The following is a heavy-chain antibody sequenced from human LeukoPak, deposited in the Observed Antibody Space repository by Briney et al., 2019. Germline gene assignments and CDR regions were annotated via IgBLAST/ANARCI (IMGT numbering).Heavy chain of an antibody. CDR3: ARVGRYSHRPGPFDI. Sequence: ASVKVSCKASGGTFSSYAISWVRQAPGQGLEWMGWISAYNGNTNYAQKLQGRVTMTTDTSTSTAYMDLRSLRSDDTAIYYCARVGRYSHRPGPFDIWGQGTMVTVSS. J-gene: IGHJ3*02. D-gene: IGHD3-9*01. V-gene: IGHV1-18*01. CDR1: GGTFSSYA. CDR2: ISAYNGNT.